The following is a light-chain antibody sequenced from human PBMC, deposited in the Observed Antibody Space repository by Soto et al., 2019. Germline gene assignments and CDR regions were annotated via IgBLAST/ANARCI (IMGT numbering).Light chain of an antibody. J-gene: IGKJ2*01. CDR3: QQSYTTPPEYT. CDR1: QSISTY. Sequence: DIQMTQSPPSLSASVGDRVTITCRASQSISTYLNWYQQKPGKAPKLLIYAASNLQSGVPSRFSGSGSGTDFTLTISSLQPEDFATYYCQQSYTTPPEYTFGQGTKLEIK. V-gene: IGKV1-39*01. CDR2: AAS.